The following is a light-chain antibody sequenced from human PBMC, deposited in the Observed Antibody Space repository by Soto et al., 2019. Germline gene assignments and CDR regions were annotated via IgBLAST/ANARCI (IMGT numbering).Light chain of an antibody. J-gene: IGLJ1*01. CDR1: GSDVGNYNY. V-gene: IGLV2-14*01. CDR2: MVS. Sequence: QSVLTQPASVSGSPGQSITISCTGTGSDVGNYNYVSWYQQYPGRVPKLLIYMVSNRPSGVSNRLSGSKSGNTASLTISGLQAEDEADYFCTSPTPGSLYVFGTGTKVTVL. CDR3: TSPTPGSLYV.